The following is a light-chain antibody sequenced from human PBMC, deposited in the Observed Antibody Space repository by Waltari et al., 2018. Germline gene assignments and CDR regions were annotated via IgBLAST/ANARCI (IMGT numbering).Light chain of an antibody. CDR2: KAS. CDR3: QQYNSYPFT. V-gene: IGKV1-5*03. CDR1: QSISSW. Sequence: DIQMTQSPSTLSASVGDRVPITSRASQSISSWLAWYQQKPGKAPNLLIYKASSLESGVPSRFSGGRSRTEFTLTISSLQPDNFVTYYCQQYNSYPFTFGPGTKVDIK. J-gene: IGKJ3*01.